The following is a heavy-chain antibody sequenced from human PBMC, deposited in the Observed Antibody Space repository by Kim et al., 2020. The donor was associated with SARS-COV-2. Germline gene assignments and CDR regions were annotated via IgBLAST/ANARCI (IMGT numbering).Heavy chain of an antibody. CDR2: VNPSGGTT. Sequence: ASVKVSCKASGYTFTSYYMHWVRQAPGQGLEWMGVVNPSGGTTSYAQKFQGRVTVTRDTSTSTVYMELSSLGFEDTAVYYCARAVAGGGSDYWGQGTLVTVSS. D-gene: IGHD3-10*01. V-gene: IGHV1-46*01. CDR1: GYTFTSYY. J-gene: IGHJ4*02. CDR3: ARAVAGGGSDY.